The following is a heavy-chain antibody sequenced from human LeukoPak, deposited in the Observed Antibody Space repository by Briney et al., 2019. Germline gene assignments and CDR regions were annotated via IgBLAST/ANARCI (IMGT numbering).Heavy chain of an antibody. CDR1: GFTFDDYA. CDR3: AREYCSGGSCQDDAFDI. CDR2: ISWDSGRI. V-gene: IGHV3-9*01. D-gene: IGHD2-15*01. Sequence: GGSLRLSCAASGFTFDDYAMHWVRQAPGKGLEWVSFISWDSGRIGYADSVKGRFTISRDNAKNSLYLQMNSLRAEDTALYYCAREYCSGGSCQDDAFDIWGQGTMVTVSS. J-gene: IGHJ3*02.